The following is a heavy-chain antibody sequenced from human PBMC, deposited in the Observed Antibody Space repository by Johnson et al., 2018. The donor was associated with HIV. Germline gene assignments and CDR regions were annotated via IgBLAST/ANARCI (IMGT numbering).Heavy chain of an antibody. D-gene: IGHD5-18*01. CDR3: ARDQRGGYSYGDAFDF. J-gene: IGHJ3*01. V-gene: IGHV3-11*04. Sequence: QVQLVESGGGVVQPGRSLRLSCAASGFTFSDCYMSWLRQAPGKGLEWVSYISSSGLTIYYADSVKGRFTISRDNAKNSLYLQMNSLRAEDTAVYYCARDQRGGYSYGDAFDFWGQGTVVSVST. CDR2: ISSSGLTI. CDR1: GFTFSDCY.